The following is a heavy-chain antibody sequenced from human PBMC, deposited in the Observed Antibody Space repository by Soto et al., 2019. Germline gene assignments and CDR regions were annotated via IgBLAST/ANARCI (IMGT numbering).Heavy chain of an antibody. J-gene: IGHJ4*01. CDR1: GGPFSNDI. Sequence: QVQLLQSGAEVRKPGSSVKVSCKASGGPFSNDIITWGRQAPGQGLEWIGRIIPLLNTATYAQKLQGRLMITADRPTGTAYMKMNRLRPEDTAVYYCARDYTIGSTFSGYEAIDYWGHGRLVTVSS. V-gene: IGHV1-69*08. CDR2: IIPLLNTA. D-gene: IGHD5-12*01. CDR3: ARDYTIGSTFSGYEAIDY.